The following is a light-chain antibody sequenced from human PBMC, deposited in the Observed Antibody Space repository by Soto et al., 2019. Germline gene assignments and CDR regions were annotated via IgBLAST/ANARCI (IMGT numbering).Light chain of an antibody. Sequence: DLQMTQFPSSLSASVGDRVTITCRASQGIRNDLGWYQQKPGKAPKRLIYAASSLQSGVPSRFSGSGSGTEFTLAIRSLQPEDSATFYCLQHSTYPLTFGQGTKVEIK. V-gene: IGKV1-17*01. CDR2: AAS. CDR1: QGIRND. J-gene: IGKJ1*01. CDR3: LQHSTYPLT.